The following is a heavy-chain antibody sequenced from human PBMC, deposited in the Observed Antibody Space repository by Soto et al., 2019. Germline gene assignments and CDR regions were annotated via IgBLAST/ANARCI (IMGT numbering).Heavy chain of an antibody. CDR2: IHPGGSDT. V-gene: IGHV5-51*01. Sequence: GESLKISFQRTRYNFIYWIAWVRQRPGRGLERRVVIHPGGSDTRYSPSFQEQVTISADTSTSTAYLQWSSLKASDTAIYYCARQDGSALFFFDFWGLGTLVTVSS. CDR1: RYNFIYW. D-gene: IGHD6-19*01. CDR3: ARQDGSALFFFDF. J-gene: IGHJ4*02.